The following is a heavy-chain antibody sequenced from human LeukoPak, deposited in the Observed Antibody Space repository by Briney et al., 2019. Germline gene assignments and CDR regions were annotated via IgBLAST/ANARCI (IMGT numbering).Heavy chain of an antibody. V-gene: IGHV3-21*01. CDR3: ARVHGTGVEYYFDY. J-gene: IGHJ4*02. Sequence: GGSLRLSCAASGFIFSNYNMNWVRQAPGKGLEWVSSISVSRGYTQYADSVKGRFTISRDNAKNSMYLQMNSLRAEDTAVYYCARVHGTGVEYYFDYWGQGALVTVSS. CDR2: ISVSRGYT. D-gene: IGHD7-27*01. CDR1: GFIFSNYN.